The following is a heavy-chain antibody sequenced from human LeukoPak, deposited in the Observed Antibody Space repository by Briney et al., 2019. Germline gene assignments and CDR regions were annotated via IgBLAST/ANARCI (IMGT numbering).Heavy chain of an antibody. Sequence: SETLSLTCTVSGGSISSYYWSWIRQPPGKGLEWIGYIYYSGSTNYNPSLKSRVTISVDTSKNQFSLKLSSVTAADTAVYYCARGTLNSPGDFDYWGQGTLVTVSS. CDR2: IYYSGST. V-gene: IGHV4-59*01. CDR3: ARGTLNSPGDFDY. D-gene: IGHD1-1*01. J-gene: IGHJ4*02. CDR1: GGSISSYY.